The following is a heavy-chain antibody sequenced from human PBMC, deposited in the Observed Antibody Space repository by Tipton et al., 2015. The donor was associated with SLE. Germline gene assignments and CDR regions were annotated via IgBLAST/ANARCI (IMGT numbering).Heavy chain of an antibody. CDR2: INPNSGGT. CDR1: GYTFTGYY. V-gene: IGHV1-2*06. CDR3: ARDWYYYDSSGYYYFDY. D-gene: IGHD3-22*01. J-gene: IGHJ4*02. Sequence: QLVQSGAEVKKPGASVKVSCKASGYTFTGYYMHWVRQAPGQGLEWMGRINPNSGGTNYAQKFQGRVTMTRDTSISTAYMELSRLRSDDTAVYYCARDWYYYDSSGYYYFDYWGQGTLVTVSS.